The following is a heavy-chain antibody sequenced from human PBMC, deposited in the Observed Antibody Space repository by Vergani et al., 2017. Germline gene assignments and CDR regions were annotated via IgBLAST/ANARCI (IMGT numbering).Heavy chain of an antibody. CDR1: GGSISSYY. CDR2: IYYSGST. Sequence: QVQLQESGPGLVKPSETLSLTCTVSGGSISSYYWSWIRQPPGKGLEWIGYIYYSGSTYYNPSLKSRVTISVDTSKNQFSLKLSSVTAADTAVYYCARHLTGYGDLDAFDIWGQGTMVTVSS. V-gene: IGHV4-59*08. J-gene: IGHJ3*02. D-gene: IGHD4-17*01. CDR3: ARHLTGYGDLDAFDI.